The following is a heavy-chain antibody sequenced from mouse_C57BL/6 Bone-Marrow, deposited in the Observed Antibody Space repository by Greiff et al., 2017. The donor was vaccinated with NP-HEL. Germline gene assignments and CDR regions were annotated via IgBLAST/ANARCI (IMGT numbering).Heavy chain of an antibody. J-gene: IGHJ2*01. D-gene: IGHD2-4*01. Sequence: EVKLMESGEGLVKPGGSLKLSCAASGFTFSSYAMSWVRQTPEKRLEWVAYISSGGDYIYYADTVKGRFTISSDNARNTLYLQMSSLKSEDTAMYYCTRDDYDYWGQGTTLTVSS. V-gene: IGHV5-9-1*02. CDR1: GFTFSSYA. CDR3: TRDDYDY. CDR2: ISSGGDYI.